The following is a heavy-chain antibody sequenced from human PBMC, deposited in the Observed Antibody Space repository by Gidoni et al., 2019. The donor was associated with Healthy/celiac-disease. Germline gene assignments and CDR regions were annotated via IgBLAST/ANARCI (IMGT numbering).Heavy chain of an antibody. Sequence: QVQLVESGGGVVQPGRSLRLPCAASGFTFSSYAMHWVRQAPGKGLEWVAVISYDGSNKYYADSVKGRFTISRDNSKNTLYLQMNSLRAEDTAVYYCAREVVDYDYWGQGTLVTVSS. CDR3: AREVVDYDY. V-gene: IGHV3-30-3*01. CDR1: GFTFSSYA. CDR2: ISYDGSNK. J-gene: IGHJ4*02. D-gene: IGHD2-21*01.